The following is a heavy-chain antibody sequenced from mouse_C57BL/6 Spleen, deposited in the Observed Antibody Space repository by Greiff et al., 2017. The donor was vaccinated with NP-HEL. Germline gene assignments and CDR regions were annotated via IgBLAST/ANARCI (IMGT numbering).Heavy chain of an antibody. V-gene: IGHV1-4*01. Sequence: QVQLKQSGAELARPGASVKMSCKASGYTFTSYTMHWVKQRPGQGLEWIGYINPSSGYTKYNQKFKDKATLTADKSSSTAYMQLSSLTSEDSAVYYCARGGYYDYAMDYWGQGTSVTVSS. J-gene: IGHJ4*01. CDR1: GYTFTSYT. CDR3: ARGGYYDYAMDY. CDR2: INPSSGYT. D-gene: IGHD2-3*01.